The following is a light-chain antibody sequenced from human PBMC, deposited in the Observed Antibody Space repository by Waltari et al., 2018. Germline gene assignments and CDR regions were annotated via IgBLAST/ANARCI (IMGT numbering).Light chain of an antibody. V-gene: IGLV1-47*01. J-gene: IGLJ3*02. CDR2: NNK. CDR3: AAWDDSLSGRV. CDR1: SSNIGKSL. Sequence: QPVLTQPPSASGPPGQTVTISCSGSSSNIGKSLIKCSQQFPGTAPKIPSFNNKNRPSGVPDRFSGSKSGTSASLAISGLRSEDEADYYCAAWDDSLSGRVFGGGTKLTV.